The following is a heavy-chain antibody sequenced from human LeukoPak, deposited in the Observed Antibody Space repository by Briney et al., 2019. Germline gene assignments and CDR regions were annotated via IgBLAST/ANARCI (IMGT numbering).Heavy chain of an antibody. CDR2: IWYDGSNK. D-gene: IGHD4-17*01. V-gene: IGHV3-33*01. CDR3: AFSPPDYGDPFLY. CDR1: GFIFSSHG. Sequence: PGRSLRLSCAASGFIFSSHGMHWVRQAPGKGLEWVAAIWYDGSNKYYADSVKGRFTISRDNSKNTLYLQMNSLRAEDTAVYYCAFSPPDYGDPFLYWGQGTLVTVSS. J-gene: IGHJ4*02.